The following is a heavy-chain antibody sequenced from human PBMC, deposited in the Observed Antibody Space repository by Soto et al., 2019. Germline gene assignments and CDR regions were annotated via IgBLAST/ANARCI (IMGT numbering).Heavy chain of an antibody. CDR1: GFTVSGNY. Sequence: EVHLVESGGGLVQPGGSLRLSCAASGFTVSGNYVTWVRQAPGKGLEWVSVIYTDDNIYYADSVTGRSTISRDNSKNTFYLQMNRLRVEDTAVYYCATELIAKYGMDVWGQGTTVTVSS. J-gene: IGHJ6*02. CDR2: IYTDDNI. CDR3: ATELIAKYGMDV. V-gene: IGHV3-53*01. D-gene: IGHD2-21*01.